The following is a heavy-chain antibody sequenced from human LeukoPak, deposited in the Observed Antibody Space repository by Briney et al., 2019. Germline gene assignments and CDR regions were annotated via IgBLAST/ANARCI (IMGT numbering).Heavy chain of an antibody. D-gene: IGHD6-6*01. CDR2: IYYSGST. CDR1: GDSISSYY. Sequence: SETLSLTCTVSGDSISSYYWGWIRQPPGKGLEWIGSIYYSGSTYYNPSLKSRVTISVDTSKNQFSLKLSSVTAADTAVYYCASRGIAAPPWGSYWYFDLWGRGTLVTVSS. CDR3: ASRGIAAPPWGSYWYFDL. V-gene: IGHV4-39*07. J-gene: IGHJ2*01.